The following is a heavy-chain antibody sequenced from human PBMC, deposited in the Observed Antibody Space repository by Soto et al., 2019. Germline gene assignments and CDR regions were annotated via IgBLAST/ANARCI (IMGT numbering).Heavy chain of an antibody. CDR1: GFTFRSYA. Sequence: GGSLRLSCAASGFTFRSYAMHWVRQAPGKGLEWVAVISYDGSNKYYADSVKGRFTISRDNSKNTLYLQMNSLRAEDTAVYYCAREGYSSSWYPFDYWGQGTLVTVSS. D-gene: IGHD6-13*01. V-gene: IGHV3-30-3*01. CDR3: AREGYSSSWYPFDY. J-gene: IGHJ4*02. CDR2: ISYDGSNK.